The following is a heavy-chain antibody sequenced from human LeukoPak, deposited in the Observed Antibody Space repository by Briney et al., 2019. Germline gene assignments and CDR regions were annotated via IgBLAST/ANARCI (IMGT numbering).Heavy chain of an antibody. J-gene: IGHJ4*02. CDR1: GGTFSSYA. CDR3: AKSRVTYTPIKVVDNFDY. V-gene: IGHV1-69*05. Sequence: SVKVSCKASGGTFSSYAISWVRQAPGQGLEWMGGIIPIFGTASYAQKFQGRVTITTDESTSTAYMELSSLRAEDTAVYYCAKSRVTYTPIKVVDNFDYWGQGTLVTVSS. CDR2: IIPIFGTA. D-gene: IGHD1-14*01.